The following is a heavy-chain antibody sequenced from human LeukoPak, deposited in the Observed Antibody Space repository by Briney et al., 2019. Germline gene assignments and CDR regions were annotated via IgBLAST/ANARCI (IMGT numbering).Heavy chain of an antibody. CDR3: VRHGIEDPGRVLFDY. V-gene: IGHV4-59*08. J-gene: IGHJ4*02. Sequence: SETLSLTCTVSGGSISNNYWRLVRQPPGKRLEWIAYIQYPGTTDYNPSLKSRVTISLESSENQFSLKLSSVTAADTAIYYCVRHGIEDPGRVLFDYWGRGTLVTVSS. D-gene: IGHD1-26*01. CDR2: IQYPGTT. CDR1: GGSISNNY.